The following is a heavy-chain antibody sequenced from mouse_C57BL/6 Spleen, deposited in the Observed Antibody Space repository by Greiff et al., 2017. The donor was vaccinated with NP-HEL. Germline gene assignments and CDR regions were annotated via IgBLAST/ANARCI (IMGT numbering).Heavy chain of an antibody. D-gene: IGHD1-1*01. J-gene: IGHJ3*01. Sequence: VKLVESGPGLVAPSQSLSITCTVSGFSLTSYGVDWVRQSPGKGLEWLGVIWGVGSTNYNSALKSRLSISKDNSKSQVFLKMNSLQTDDTAMYYCASSTVVGGRFAYWGQGTLVTVSA. CDR2: IWGVGST. CDR3: ASSTVVGGRFAY. CDR1: GFSLTSYG. V-gene: IGHV2-6*01.